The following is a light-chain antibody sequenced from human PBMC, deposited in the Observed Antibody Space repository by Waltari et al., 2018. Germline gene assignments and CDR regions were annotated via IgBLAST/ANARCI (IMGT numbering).Light chain of an antibody. CDR2: AAS. CDR3: QQTYTSPLT. Sequence: DIQMTQSPSSLSASVGDRVTITCRASQAINTYLDWYQHKPGKAPNLLIYAASTLQRGVPSRFRGSGSGTDFTLTINSLQPEDFATYYCQQTYTSPLTFGGGTNVEIK. J-gene: IGKJ4*01. CDR1: QAINTY. V-gene: IGKV1-39*01.